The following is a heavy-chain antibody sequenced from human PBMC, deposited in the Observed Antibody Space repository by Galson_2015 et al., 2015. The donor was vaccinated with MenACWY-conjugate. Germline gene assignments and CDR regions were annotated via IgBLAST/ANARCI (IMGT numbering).Heavy chain of an antibody. Sequence: SLRLSCAASGFTFSSFSMNWVRQAPGKGLEWVSYISSSSSTIYYADSVKGRFTISRDNAKNSLYLQMNSLRAEDTAVYYCARARSGYPPNWFDPWGQGTLVTVSS. J-gene: IGHJ5*02. CDR3: ARARSGYPPNWFDP. CDR2: ISSSSSTI. D-gene: IGHD3-22*01. V-gene: IGHV3-48*04. CDR1: GFTFSSFS.